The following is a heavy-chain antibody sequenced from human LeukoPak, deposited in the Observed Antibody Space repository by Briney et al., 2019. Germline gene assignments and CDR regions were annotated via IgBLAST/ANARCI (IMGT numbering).Heavy chain of an antibody. V-gene: IGHV3-30*02. D-gene: IGHD1-1*01. J-gene: IGHJ4*02. CDR3: AKDLSFAGYDY. Sequence: PGGSLRLSCAVSGFTFSSYGMHWVRQAPGKGLEWVAFIRYDGSNKYYADSVKGRFTISRDNSKNTLYLQMNSLRAEDTAVYYCAKDLSFAGYDYWGQGTLVTVSS. CDR1: GFTFSSYG. CDR2: IRYDGSNK.